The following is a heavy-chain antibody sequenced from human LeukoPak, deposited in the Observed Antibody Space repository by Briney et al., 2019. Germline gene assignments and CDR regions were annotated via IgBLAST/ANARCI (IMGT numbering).Heavy chain of an antibody. CDR2: IDPSVGST. CDR1: GYTFTGYY. Sequence: ASVKVSCKASGYTFTGYYMHWVRQAAGQGLEWRGIIDPSVGSTTYAQKLQGRLTMTRDTSTSTVYMELSGLRSEDTALYYCARAFYDSSGYYYAGVLDYWGQGTLVTVSS. J-gene: IGHJ4*02. CDR3: ARAFYDSSGYYYAGVLDY. V-gene: IGHV1-46*04. D-gene: IGHD3-22*01.